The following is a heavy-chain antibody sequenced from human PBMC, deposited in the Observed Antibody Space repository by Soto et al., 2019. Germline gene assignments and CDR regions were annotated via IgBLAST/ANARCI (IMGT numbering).Heavy chain of an antibody. CDR1: GFTFSSYA. J-gene: IGHJ5*02. D-gene: IGHD6-13*01. CDR2: ISGSGGST. V-gene: IGHV3-23*01. CDR3: AKDRIIAAAGNYRRFDP. Sequence: PGGSLRLSCAASGFTFSSYAMSWVRQAPGKGLEWVSAISGSGGSTYYADSVKGRFTISRDNSKNTLYLQMNSLRAEDTAVYYCAKDRIIAAAGNYRRFDPWGQGTLVTVSS.